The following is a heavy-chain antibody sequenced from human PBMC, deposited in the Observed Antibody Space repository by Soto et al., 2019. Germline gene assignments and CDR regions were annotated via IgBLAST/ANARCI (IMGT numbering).Heavy chain of an antibody. V-gene: IGHV1-2*04. CDR2: INPNSGGT. CDR3: ARGGKLGYYYYGIDV. CDR1: GYTFTGYY. Sequence: ASVKVSCKASGYTFTGYYMHWVRQAPGQGLEWMGWINPNSGGTNYAQKFQGWVTMTRDTSISTAYMELSRLRSDDTAVYYCARGGKLGYYYYGIDVCRQGNTVTVCS. D-gene: IGHD3-16*01. J-gene: IGHJ6*02.